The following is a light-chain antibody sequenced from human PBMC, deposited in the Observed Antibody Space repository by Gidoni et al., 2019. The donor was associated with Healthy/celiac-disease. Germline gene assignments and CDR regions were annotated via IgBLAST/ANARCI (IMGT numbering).Light chain of an antibody. CDR2: AAS. J-gene: IGKJ1*01. CDR1: QSISDY. CDR3: QQTFNIPRS. V-gene: IGKV1-39*01. Sequence: KMTQSPSALSASVGDRVTISCRASQSISDYLNWYQQKPGRAPNLLIYAASSLQTGVPSRFSGSGSGTDFTLTISSLQPEDFATYFCQQTFNIPRSFGEGTKVEIK.